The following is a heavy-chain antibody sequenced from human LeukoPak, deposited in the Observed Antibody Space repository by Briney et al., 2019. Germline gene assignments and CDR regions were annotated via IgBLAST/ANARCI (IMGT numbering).Heavy chain of an antibody. D-gene: IGHD6-19*01. CDR3: ARDSSGWADKFDY. Sequence: GGSLRLSCAASGFTFNIYNMNWVRQAPGKGLEWVSSISSSSYIYYADSVKGRFTISRDNAKNSLYLHMNSLRAEDTAVYYCARDSSGWADKFDYWGQGTLVTVSS. J-gene: IGHJ4*02. CDR2: ISSSSYI. V-gene: IGHV3-21*01. CDR1: GFTFNIYN.